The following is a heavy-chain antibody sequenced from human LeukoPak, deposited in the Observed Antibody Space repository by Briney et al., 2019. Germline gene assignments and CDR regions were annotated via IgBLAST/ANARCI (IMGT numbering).Heavy chain of an antibody. J-gene: IGHJ4*02. CDR3: AKDVYDFWSGYYFDY. V-gene: IGHV3-23*01. CDR1: GFTFSKFA. CDR2: INDRGTGT. D-gene: IGHD3-3*01. Sequence: GGSLRLSCAASGFTFSKFALSWVRQAPGKGLEWVSTINDRGTGTYYADSVKGRFTISRDNSRNTLSLQMNSLRAEDTAVYYCAKDVYDFWSGYYFDYWGQGTLVTVSS.